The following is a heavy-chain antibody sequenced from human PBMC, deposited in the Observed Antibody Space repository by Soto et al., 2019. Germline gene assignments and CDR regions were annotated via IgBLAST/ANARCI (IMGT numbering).Heavy chain of an antibody. CDR1: GYTFTNYG. CDR2: ISGFNGNT. Sequence: QVQLVQSGAEVKKPGASVKVSCKASGYTFTNYGISWVRQAPGQGPEWMGWISGFNGNTKYARKGQGRVTLTTDTSATTAYMEVRGLRSDDTAVYYCARGGSSWSAEYYEHWGQGTLVTVSS. V-gene: IGHV1-18*04. CDR3: ARGGSSWSAEYYEH. D-gene: IGHD6-13*01. J-gene: IGHJ1*01.